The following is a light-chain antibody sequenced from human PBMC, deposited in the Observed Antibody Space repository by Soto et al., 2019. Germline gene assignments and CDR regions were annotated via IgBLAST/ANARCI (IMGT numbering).Light chain of an antibody. V-gene: IGKV1-9*01. Sequence: TQLTQSPSSLSASVGDRVTITCRASQGIASYLSWYQQKPGKAPKLLIYTASTLQSGVPSRFSGSGSGTEFTLSISSLQPEDFATYYCQQFNGYPITFGQGTRREIK. CDR3: QQFNGYPIT. CDR1: QGIASY. J-gene: IGKJ5*01. CDR2: TAS.